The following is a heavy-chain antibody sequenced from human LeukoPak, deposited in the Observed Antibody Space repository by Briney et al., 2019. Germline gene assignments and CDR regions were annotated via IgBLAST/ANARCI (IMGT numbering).Heavy chain of an antibody. Sequence: SVKVSCKASGGTFSSYTISWVRQAPGQGLEWMGRIIPIFGIANYAQKFQGRVTMTRDTSTSTVYMELSSLRSEDTAVYYCARGPMVRGVYMNWFDPWGQGTLVTVSS. J-gene: IGHJ5*02. CDR1: GGTFSSYT. CDR2: IIPIFGIA. V-gene: IGHV1-69*02. D-gene: IGHD3-10*01. CDR3: ARGPMVRGVYMNWFDP.